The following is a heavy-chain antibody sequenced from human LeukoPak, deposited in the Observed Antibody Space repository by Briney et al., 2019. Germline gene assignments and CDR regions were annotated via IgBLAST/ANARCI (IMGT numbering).Heavy chain of an antibody. CDR1: GLPFSYAW. CDR2: IIRKTDGGIQ. CDR3: TTDAGSGSYQYYYFYYGMDV. J-gene: IGHJ6*02. V-gene: IGHV3-15*01. D-gene: IGHD3-10*01. Sequence: GGALRLSCGACGLPFSYAWMSLVRQAPGKGLDWVGRIIRKTDGGIQDSAAPEKGRFNMLRDDSKNTLFLQMNSLKAEDTAVYYCTTDAGSGSYQYYYFYYGMDVWGQGTTVTVSS.